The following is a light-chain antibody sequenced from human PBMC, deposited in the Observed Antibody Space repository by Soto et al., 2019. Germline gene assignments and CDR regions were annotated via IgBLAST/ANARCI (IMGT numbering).Light chain of an antibody. CDR3: QQHNQWPIT. CDR1: QSAGSC. Sequence: EILLTQSPATLSLSPGDRVTISCRASQSAGSCLAWYQQKPGKAPKLLIYDISTWATGIPARFSGSGSGTEFTLTINSLQSEDFEVYYCQQHNQWPITFGQGTQLEIK. J-gene: IGKJ5*01. V-gene: IGKV3D-15*01. CDR2: DIS.